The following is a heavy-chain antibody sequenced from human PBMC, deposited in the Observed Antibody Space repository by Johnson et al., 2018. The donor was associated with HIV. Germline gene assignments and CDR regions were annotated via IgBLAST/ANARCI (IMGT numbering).Heavy chain of an antibody. CDR2: ISWNSGSL. V-gene: IGHV3-9*01. CDR3: AKGVVAAAALGGAFDI. Sequence: VQLVESGGGLVQPGRSLRLSCAASGFTFDDYAMHWVRQAPGKGLEWVSGISWNSGSLGYADSVKGRFTISRANAKNSRYLQMNSLRAEDTALYYCAKGVVAAAALGGAFDIWGQGTMVTVSS. D-gene: IGHD6-13*01. CDR1: GFTFDDYA. J-gene: IGHJ3*02.